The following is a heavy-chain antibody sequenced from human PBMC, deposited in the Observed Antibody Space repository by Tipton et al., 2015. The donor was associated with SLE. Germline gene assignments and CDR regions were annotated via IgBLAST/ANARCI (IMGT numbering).Heavy chain of an antibody. D-gene: IGHD4/OR15-4a*01. CDR3: ARDGANSYYMDV. J-gene: IGHJ6*03. Sequence: SLRLSCAASGFTFSSNYMSWVRQAPGKGLEWVSVIYSGGSTYYADSVKGRFTISRDNSKNTLYLQMNSLRAEDTAVYYCARDGANSYYMDVWGKGTTVTVSS. V-gene: IGHV3-66*02. CDR1: GFTFSSNY. CDR2: IYSGGST.